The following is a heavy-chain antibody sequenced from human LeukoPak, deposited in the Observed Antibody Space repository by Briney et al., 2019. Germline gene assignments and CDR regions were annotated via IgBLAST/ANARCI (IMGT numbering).Heavy chain of an antibody. J-gene: IGHJ6*03. D-gene: IGHD5-18*01. CDR1: GGSISSYY. CDR2: IYYDGST. CDR3: AREGRYRYGYNEYHLYMDI. Sequence: SETLSLTCTVSGGSISSYYWSWIRQPPGKGLEWIGYIYYDGSTNYNPSLRGRVTISVDTPKNQFSLKLSSVTAAETAVYYCAREGRYRYGYNEYHLYMDIWGKGTTVTVSS. V-gene: IGHV4-59*12.